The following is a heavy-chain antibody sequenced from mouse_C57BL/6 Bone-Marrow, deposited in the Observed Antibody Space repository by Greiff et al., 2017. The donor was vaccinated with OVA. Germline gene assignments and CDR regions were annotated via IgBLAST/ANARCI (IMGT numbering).Heavy chain of an antibody. CDR1: GFTFSDYY. Sequence: EVKLMESGGGLVQPGGSLKLSCAASGFTFSDYYMYWVRQTPEKRLEWVAYISNGGGSTYYPDTVKGRFTISRDNAKNTLYLQMSRLKSEDTAMYYCARHAPYSVYYAMDYWGQGTSVTVSS. CDR2: ISNGGGST. V-gene: IGHV5-12*01. CDR3: ARHAPYSVYYAMDY. J-gene: IGHJ4*01. D-gene: IGHD2-10*01.